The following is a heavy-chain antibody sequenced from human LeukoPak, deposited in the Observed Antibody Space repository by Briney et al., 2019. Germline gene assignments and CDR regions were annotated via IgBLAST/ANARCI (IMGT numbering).Heavy chain of an antibody. CDR3: ARETRSGGSLLRGNWFDP. CDR1: GGSISSYY. J-gene: IGHJ5*02. Sequence: SETLSLTCTVSGGSISSYYWSWIRQPPGKGLEWIGEINHSGSTNYNPSLKSRVTISVDTSKNQFSLKLSSVTAADTAVYYCARETRSGGSLLRGNWFDPWGQGTLVTVSS. D-gene: IGHD2-15*01. V-gene: IGHV4-34*01. CDR2: INHSGST.